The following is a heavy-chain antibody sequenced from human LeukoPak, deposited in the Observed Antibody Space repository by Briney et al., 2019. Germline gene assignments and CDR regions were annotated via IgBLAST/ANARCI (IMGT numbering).Heavy chain of an antibody. D-gene: IGHD6-19*01. CDR3: ARDRLGSGWYYDY. Sequence: ASVKVSCKASGYTFSSYGVSWVRQAPGQGLEWMGWISTYNGNTNYAQKVQDRVTMTTDTSTSTAYMELRSLRSDDTAVYYCARDRLGSGWYYDYWGQGTLVTVSS. V-gene: IGHV1-18*01. CDR2: ISTYNGNT. CDR1: GYTFSSYG. J-gene: IGHJ4*02.